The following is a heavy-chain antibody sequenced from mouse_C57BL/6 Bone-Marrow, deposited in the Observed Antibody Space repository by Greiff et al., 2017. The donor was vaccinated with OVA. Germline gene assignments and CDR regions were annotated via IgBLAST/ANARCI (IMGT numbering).Heavy chain of an antibody. J-gene: IGHJ3*01. Sequence: VQLQQSGTVLARPGASVKMSCKTSGYTFTSYWMHWVKQRPGQGMEWLGAIYPGNSDTSYNQKFKGKAKLTAVTSASTAYMELSSLTNEDSAVYYCTRSHGSSFSWFAYWGQGTLVTVSA. D-gene: IGHD1-1*01. V-gene: IGHV1-5*01. CDR3: TRSHGSSFSWFAY. CDR1: GYTFTSYW. CDR2: IYPGNSDT.